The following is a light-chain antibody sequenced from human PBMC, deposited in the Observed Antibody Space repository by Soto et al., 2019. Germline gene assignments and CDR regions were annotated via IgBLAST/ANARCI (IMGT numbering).Light chain of an antibody. J-gene: IGLJ1*01. CDR2: EVS. CDR1: SSDVGSYNL. V-gene: IGLV2-23*02. CDR3: CSYAGRSPYV. Sequence: QSVLTQPASVSGSPGQSITISCTGTSSDVGSYNLVSWYQQHPGKAPKLMIYEVSKRPSGVSNRFSGSKSGNTASLTISGLQAEYEADYYCCSYAGRSPYVSVPVTKDTDL.